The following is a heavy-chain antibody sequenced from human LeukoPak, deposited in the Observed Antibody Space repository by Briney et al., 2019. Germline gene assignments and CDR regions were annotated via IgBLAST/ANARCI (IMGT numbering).Heavy chain of an antibody. J-gene: IGHJ6*03. D-gene: IGHD3-10*01. Sequence: GGSLRLSCAASGFTFSSYSMNWVRQAPGKGLEWVSSISSSSSYIYYADSVKGRFTISRDNAKNSLYLQMNSLRAEDTAVYYCARDSYYGSGSYYNTNSPGYYYYYMDVWGKGTTVTVSS. CDR3: ARDSYYGSGSYYNTNSPGYYYYYMDV. CDR1: GFTFSSYS. CDR2: ISSSSSYI. V-gene: IGHV3-21*01.